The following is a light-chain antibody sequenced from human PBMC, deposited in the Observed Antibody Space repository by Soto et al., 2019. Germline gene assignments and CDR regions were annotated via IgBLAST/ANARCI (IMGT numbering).Light chain of an antibody. Sequence: QSVLTQPPSVSGAPGQRVTISCTGSSSNLGAGYDVHWYPQLPGTAPKLLIYGNSNRPSGVPDRFPGSKSGTSASLAITGLQAEDEADYYCQSYDSSLSVNYVFGTGTKVTVL. CDR1: SSNLGAGYD. CDR3: QSYDSSLSVNYV. J-gene: IGLJ1*01. CDR2: GNS. V-gene: IGLV1-40*01.